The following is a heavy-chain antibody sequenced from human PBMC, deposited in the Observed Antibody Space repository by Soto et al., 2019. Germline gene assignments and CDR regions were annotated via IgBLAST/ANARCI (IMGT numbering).Heavy chain of an antibody. Sequence: ASVKVCCKVSGYTLTELSMHWVRQAPGKGLEWMGGFDPEDGETIYAQKFQGRVTMTEDTSTDTAYMELSSLRSEDTAVYYCATGETALAGIIDYPGHGTVVPVSP. V-gene: IGHV1-24*01. D-gene: IGHD6-19*01. CDR2: FDPEDGET. CDR1: GYTLTELS. CDR3: ATGETALAGIIDY. J-gene: IGHJ4*01.